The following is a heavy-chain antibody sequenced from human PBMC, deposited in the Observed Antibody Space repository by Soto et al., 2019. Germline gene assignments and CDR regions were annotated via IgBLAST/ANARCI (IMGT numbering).Heavy chain of an antibody. CDR3: ARQKLSYRDSSSWYGEIKNWFDP. Sequence: ASVKVSCKASGYTFTSYGISWVRQAPGQGLEWMGWISAYNGNTNYAQKLQGRVTMTTDTSTSTAYMELGSLRSDDTAVYYCARQKLSYRDSSSWYGEIKNWFDPWGQGTLVTVSS. J-gene: IGHJ5*02. V-gene: IGHV1-18*01. CDR2: ISAYNGNT. CDR1: GYTFTSYG. D-gene: IGHD6-13*01.